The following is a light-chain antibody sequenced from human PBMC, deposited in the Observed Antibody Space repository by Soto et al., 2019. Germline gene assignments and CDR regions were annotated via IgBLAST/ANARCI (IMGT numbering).Light chain of an antibody. V-gene: IGKV3-20*01. Sequence: EIVLTQSPGTLSLSPGERATLSCRASQSVSSSYLAWYQQKPGQAPRLLIYGASSRATGIPDRFSGSGSGKYFTLTISRLEPEDFAVYYCQQYGSSPTTFGQGTKVEIK. CDR3: QQYGSSPTT. CDR1: QSVSSSY. CDR2: GAS. J-gene: IGKJ1*01.